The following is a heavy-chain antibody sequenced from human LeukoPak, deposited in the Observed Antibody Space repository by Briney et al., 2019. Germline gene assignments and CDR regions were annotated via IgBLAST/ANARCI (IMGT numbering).Heavy chain of an antibody. V-gene: IGHV3-53*01. D-gene: IGHD5-12*01. CDR2: IYSGGST. CDR3: ARDLMATNLFDY. J-gene: IGHJ4*02. CDR1: GFTVSSNY. Sequence: GGSLRLSCAASGFTVSSNYMSWVRQAPGKGLEWVSVIYSGGSTYYADSVKGRFTISRDNAKNSLYLQMNSLRAEDTAVYYCARDLMATNLFDYWGQGTLVTVSS.